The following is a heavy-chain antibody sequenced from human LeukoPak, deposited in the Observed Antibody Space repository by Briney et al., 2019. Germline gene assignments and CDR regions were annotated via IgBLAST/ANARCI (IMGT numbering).Heavy chain of an antibody. CDR3: ARETQSGSGGDY. Sequence: AASVKVSCKASGGTFSSYAISWVRQAPGQGLEWMGGIIPIFGTANYAQKFQGRVTITADESTSTAYMELSSLRSEDTAVYYCARETQSGSGGDYWGRGTLVTVSS. CDR1: GGTFSSYA. J-gene: IGHJ4*02. CDR2: IIPIFGTA. D-gene: IGHD3-3*01. V-gene: IGHV1-69*13.